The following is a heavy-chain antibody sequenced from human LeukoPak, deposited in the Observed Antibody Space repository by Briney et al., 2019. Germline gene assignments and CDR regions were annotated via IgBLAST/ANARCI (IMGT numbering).Heavy chain of an antibody. V-gene: IGHV1-18*01. D-gene: IGHD4-23*01. CDR1: GYTFTSYG. J-gene: IGHJ4*02. Sequence: ASVKVSCKASGYTFTSYGISWVRQAPGQGLEWMGWISANNGDTDYSQRLQDRVTMTMDTSTSTAYMELSSLRSEDTAVYYCARGWLAETTVVTPYNYWGQGTLVTVSS. CDR3: ARGWLAETTVVTPYNY. CDR2: ISANNGDT.